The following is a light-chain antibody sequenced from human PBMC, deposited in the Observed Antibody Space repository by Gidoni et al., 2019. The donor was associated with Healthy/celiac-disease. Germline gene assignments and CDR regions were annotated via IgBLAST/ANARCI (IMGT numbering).Light chain of an antibody. CDR2: DAS. Sequence: DIQMTQSPSSLSASVGDRVTITCRASQSISSYLNGYQQKPGKAPKLLIYDASSLQSGVPSKFSGSGSGTDYTLTISSMQPEDVATYYYQQSDRTPRITFGQGTQLEIK. CDR3: QQSDRTPRIT. V-gene: IGKV1-39*01. CDR1: QSISSY. J-gene: IGKJ5*01.